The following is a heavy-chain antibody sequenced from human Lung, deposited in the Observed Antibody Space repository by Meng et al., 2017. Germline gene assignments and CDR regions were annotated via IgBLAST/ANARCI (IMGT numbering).Heavy chain of an antibody. CDR1: GGSISSSNW. V-gene: IGHV4-4*02. CDR3: ARGLGEAVVPRTMFDY. CDR2: IYHSGGT. D-gene: IGHD2-2*01. J-gene: IGHJ4*02. Sequence: RQESGQGLVKPSGTLSLTCGVAGGSISSSNWWSWVRQPPGKGLEWIGEIYHSGGTKYNPSLKSRVTISVDKSKNQFSLKLSSVTAADTAVYYCARGLGEAVVPRTMFDYWGQGTLVTVSS.